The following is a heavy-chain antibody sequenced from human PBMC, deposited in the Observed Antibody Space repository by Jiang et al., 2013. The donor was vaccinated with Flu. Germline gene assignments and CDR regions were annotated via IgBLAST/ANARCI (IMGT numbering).Heavy chain of an antibody. D-gene: IGHD3-22*01. Sequence: CSVSGGSINYYYWSWIRQPPRRGLEWLGYIYYSGTTNYNPSLNSRVTMSVDTSKNQFSLELSSVTAADTAVYYCAWAGSRDYPTPFDSWGQGTLVTVSS. V-gene: IGHV4-59*08. J-gene: IGHJ4*02. CDR1: GGSINYYY. CDR2: IYYSGTT. CDR3: AWAGSRDYPTPFDS.